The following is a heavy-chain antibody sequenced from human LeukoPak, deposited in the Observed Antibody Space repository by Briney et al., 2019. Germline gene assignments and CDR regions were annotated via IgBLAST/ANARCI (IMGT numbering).Heavy chain of an antibody. Sequence: SQTLSLTCTVSGGSISSGSYYWSWIRQPAGKGLEWIGRIYTSGSTNYNPSLKSRVTISVDTSRNQFSLKLSSVTAADTAVYYCARGGGRDFWSGYYRTYYYGMDVWGQGTTVTVSS. J-gene: IGHJ6*02. V-gene: IGHV4-61*02. CDR3: ARGGGRDFWSGYYRTYYYGMDV. D-gene: IGHD3-3*01. CDR1: GGSISSGSYY. CDR2: IYTSGST.